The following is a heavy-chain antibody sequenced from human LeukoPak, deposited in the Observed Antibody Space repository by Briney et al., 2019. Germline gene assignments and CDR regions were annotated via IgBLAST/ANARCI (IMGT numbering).Heavy chain of an antibody. CDR2: INHSGST. CDR1: GGSFSGYY. V-gene: IGHV4-34*01. Sequence: SETLSLTCAVYGGSFSGYYWSWIRQPPGKGLEWIGEINHSGSTNYNPSLKSRVTILVDTSKNQFSLKLSSVTAADTAVYYCARALVFFGSNYCFDPWGQGTLVTVSS. J-gene: IGHJ5*02. CDR3: ARALVFFGSNYCFDP. D-gene: IGHD5-24*01.